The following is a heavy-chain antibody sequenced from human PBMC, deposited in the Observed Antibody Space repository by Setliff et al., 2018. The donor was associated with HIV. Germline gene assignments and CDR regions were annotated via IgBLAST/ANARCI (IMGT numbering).Heavy chain of an antibody. CDR1: GGSISSSNW. V-gene: IGHV4-4*02. D-gene: IGHD3-16*01. CDR3: ARQGDGSNCDHVYYFDY. J-gene: IGHJ4*02. CDR2: IYHSGTT. Sequence: SETLSLTCDVSGGSISSSNWWSWVRQPPGKGLEWIGEIYHSGTTYYNPSLRSRVTISVDTSKNQFSLKLSSVTAADTAVYSCARQGDGSNCDHVYYFDYWGQGTLVTVSS.